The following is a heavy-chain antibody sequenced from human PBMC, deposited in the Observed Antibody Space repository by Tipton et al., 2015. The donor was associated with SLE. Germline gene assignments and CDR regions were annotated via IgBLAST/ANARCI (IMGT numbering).Heavy chain of an antibody. V-gene: IGHV4-31*03. CDR3: ARAPGPSIAAFDT. CDR2: VYYSGNV. CDR1: GGSISSRNNY. D-gene: IGHD6-13*01. J-gene: IGHJ5*02. Sequence: TLSLTCTVSGGSISSRNNYWNWIRQHPGRGLQWIGYVYYSGNVFYNPSLKSRLHISLNLSENQFSLTLSSVTVADTAVYYCARAPGPSIAAFDTWGQGTLVTVS.